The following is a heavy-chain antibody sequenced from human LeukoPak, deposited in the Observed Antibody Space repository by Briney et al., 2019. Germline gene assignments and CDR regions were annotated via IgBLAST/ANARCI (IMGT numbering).Heavy chain of an antibody. J-gene: IGHJ5*02. CDR2: IYPGDSDT. CDR1: GYSFTSYW. CDR3: ARHPYCGGDCYRSWFDP. V-gene: IGHV5-51*01. Sequence: GESLKISCKGSGYSFTSYWIGWVRQMPGKGLEWMGIIYPGDSDTRYSPSFQGQVTISADKSISTAYLQWSSLKALDTAMYYCARHPYCGGDCYRSWFDPWAREPWSPSPQ. D-gene: IGHD2-21*02.